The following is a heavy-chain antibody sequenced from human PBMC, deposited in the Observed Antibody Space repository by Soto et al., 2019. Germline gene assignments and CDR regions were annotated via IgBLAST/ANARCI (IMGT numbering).Heavy chain of an antibody. Sequence: PGGSLRLSCAASGFTFSSYAMSWVRQAPGKGLEWVSAISGSGGSTYYAGSVKGRFTISRDNSKNTLYLQMNSLRAEDTAVYYCAKGSSNVLDAFDIWGQGTMVTVSS. CDR2: ISGSGGST. CDR3: AKGSSNVLDAFDI. D-gene: IGHD2-2*01. J-gene: IGHJ3*02. CDR1: GFTFSSYA. V-gene: IGHV3-23*01.